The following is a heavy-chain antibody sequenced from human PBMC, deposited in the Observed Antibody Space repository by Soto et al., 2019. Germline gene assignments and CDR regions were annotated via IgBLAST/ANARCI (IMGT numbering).Heavy chain of an antibody. Sequence: QVQLVQSGAEVKKPGASVKVSCKASGYTFTSYDINWVRQATGQGLEWMGWMNPNSGNTGYAQKYRGRVTMTRTPPKSRPKRGLSGVGLGARAWFSGGRGGGGQQLTRLYYYYYYMDVWGKGTTVTVSS. CDR2: MNPNSGNT. CDR3: GRGGGGQQLTRLYYYYYYMDV. D-gene: IGHD6-13*01. J-gene: IGHJ6*03. V-gene: IGHV1-8*01. CDR1: GYTFTSYD.